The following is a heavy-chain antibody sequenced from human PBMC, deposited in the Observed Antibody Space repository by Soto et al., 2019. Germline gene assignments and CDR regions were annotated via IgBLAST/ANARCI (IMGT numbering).Heavy chain of an antibody. V-gene: IGHV3-30*18. J-gene: IGHJ4*02. Sequence: PGGSLRLSCSASGFSFSSFGMHWVRQAPGKGLEWVAVTSYDGSDKFYADSVKGRFTISRDNSKNTLYLQMNSLRAEDTAVYYCAKPYYYDSRAYYYFGSWGQGTLVTVSS. D-gene: IGHD3-22*01. CDR3: AKPYYYDSRAYYYFGS. CDR1: GFSFSSFG. CDR2: TSYDGSDK.